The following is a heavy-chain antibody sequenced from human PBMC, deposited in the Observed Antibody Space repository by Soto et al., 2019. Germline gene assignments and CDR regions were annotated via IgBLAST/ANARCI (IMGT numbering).Heavy chain of an antibody. CDR1: GGSISSGGYS. Sequence: PSETLSLTCAVSGGSISSGGYSWSWIRQPPGKGLEWIGYIYHSGSTYYNPSLKSRVTISVDRSKNQFSLKLSSVTAADTAVYYCARGYYDILTGYPSRLNWFDPWGQGTLVTVS. D-gene: IGHD3-9*01. CDR2: IYHSGST. V-gene: IGHV4-30-2*01. CDR3: ARGYYDILTGYPSRLNWFDP. J-gene: IGHJ5*02.